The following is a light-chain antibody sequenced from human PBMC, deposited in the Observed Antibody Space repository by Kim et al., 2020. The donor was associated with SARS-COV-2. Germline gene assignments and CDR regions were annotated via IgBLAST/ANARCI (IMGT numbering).Light chain of an antibody. Sequence: ERVVTQSPVTLSVSPGERATLSCRASQGISTNLVWYQQKPGQAPRLLISAASTRATGIPARFSGGGSGTEFTLTISSLQSEDFAVYYCQQYHDWPPTFGQGTKVDIK. CDR2: AAS. V-gene: IGKV3D-15*01. J-gene: IGKJ1*01. CDR3: QQYHDWPPT. CDR1: QGISTN.